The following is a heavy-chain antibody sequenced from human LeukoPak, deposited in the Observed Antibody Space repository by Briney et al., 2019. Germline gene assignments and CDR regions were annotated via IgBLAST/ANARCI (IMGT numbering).Heavy chain of an antibody. V-gene: IGHV1-2*02. Sequence: ASVKVSCKASGYTFTGYYMHWVRQAPGQGLEWMGWINPNSGGTNYAQKFQGRVTMTRDTSISTAYMELSRLRSEDTAVYYCARAGYYYGSGAPNWFDPWGQGTLVTVSS. CDR3: ARAGYYYGSGAPNWFDP. CDR1: GYTFTGYY. D-gene: IGHD3-10*01. CDR2: INPNSGGT. J-gene: IGHJ5*02.